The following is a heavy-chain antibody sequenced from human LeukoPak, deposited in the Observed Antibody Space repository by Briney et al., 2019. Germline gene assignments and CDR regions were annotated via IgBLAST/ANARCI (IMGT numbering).Heavy chain of an antibody. J-gene: IGHJ3*01. Sequence: GESLKISCKGSGYSFTTYWIAWVRQMPGKGLEWMGIIYPDDSDIRYSPSFQGQVTISADKSVITAYLQWSSLKASDTAMYYCARHGRGSRSPNAFDFWGQGTMVTVSS. D-gene: IGHD3-10*01. CDR3: ARHGRGSRSPNAFDF. CDR1: GYSFTTYW. V-gene: IGHV5-51*01. CDR2: IYPDDSDI.